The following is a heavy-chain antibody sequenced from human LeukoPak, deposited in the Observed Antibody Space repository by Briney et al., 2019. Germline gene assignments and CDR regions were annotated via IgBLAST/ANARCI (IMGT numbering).Heavy chain of an antibody. Sequence: PGGSLRLSCAASGFTFSSYGMHWVRQAPGKGLEWVGFIRSKAYGGTTEFAASVKGRFTISRDDSKSIAYLQMNSLKTEDTAVYYCTTYDPSNYYGMDVWGQGTTVTVS. D-gene: IGHD5-12*01. CDR1: GFTFSSYG. CDR2: IRSKAYGGTT. J-gene: IGHJ6*02. CDR3: TTYDPSNYYGMDV. V-gene: IGHV3-49*04.